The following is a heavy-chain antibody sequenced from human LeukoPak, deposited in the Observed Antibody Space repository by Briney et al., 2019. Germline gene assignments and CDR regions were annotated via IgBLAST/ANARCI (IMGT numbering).Heavy chain of an antibody. J-gene: IGHJ4*02. CDR2: IYSGGST. CDR3: ARGLRYFDWLPWY. D-gene: IGHD3-9*01. CDR1: GFTVSSNY. Sequence: PGGSLRLSCAASGFTVSSNYMSWVRQAPGKGLEWVSVIYSGGSTYYADSVKGRFTISRDNSKNTLYLQMNSLRAEDTAVYYCARGLRYFDWLPWYWGQGTLVTVSS. V-gene: IGHV3-66*01.